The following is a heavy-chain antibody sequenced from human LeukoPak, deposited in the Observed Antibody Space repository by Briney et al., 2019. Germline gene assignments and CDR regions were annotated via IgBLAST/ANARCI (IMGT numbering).Heavy chain of an antibody. Sequence: SETLSLTCTVSGGSISSYYWSWIRQPPGKGLEWIGYIYYSGSTNYNPSLKSRVTISVDTSKNQFSLKLSSVTAADTAVYYCAREQPRGGFDYWGQGTLVTVSS. CDR1: GGSISSYY. V-gene: IGHV4-59*01. J-gene: IGHJ4*02. CDR2: IYYSGST. CDR3: AREQPRGGFDY. D-gene: IGHD3-10*01.